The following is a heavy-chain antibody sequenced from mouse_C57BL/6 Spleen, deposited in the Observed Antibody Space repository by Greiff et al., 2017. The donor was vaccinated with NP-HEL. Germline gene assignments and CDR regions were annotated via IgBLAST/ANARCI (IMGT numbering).Heavy chain of an antibody. D-gene: IGHD1-1*01. CDR1: GYTFTSYW. V-gene: IGHV1-52*01. CDR2: IDPSDSET. Sequence: VQLQQPGAELVRPGSSVKLSCKASGYTFTSYWMHWVKQRPIQGLEWIGNIDPSDSETHYNQKFKDKATLTVDKSSSTAYMQLSSLTSEDSAVYYCAKGGGSSYVGWYFDVWGTGTTVTVSS. CDR3: AKGGGSSYVGWYFDV. J-gene: IGHJ1*03.